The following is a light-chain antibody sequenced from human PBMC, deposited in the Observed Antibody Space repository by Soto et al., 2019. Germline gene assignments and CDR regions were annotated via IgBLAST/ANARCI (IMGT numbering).Light chain of an antibody. Sequence: EIQMTQSPSTLSASVGDRVTITCRASQSISSWLAWYQQKPGKAPKLLLYDASSLESGVPSRFSGSRSGTEFTLTISSLQPDDFATYYCQQYNSYSTFGQGTKVEIK. CDR2: DAS. CDR1: QSISSW. CDR3: QQYNSYST. V-gene: IGKV1-5*01. J-gene: IGKJ1*01.